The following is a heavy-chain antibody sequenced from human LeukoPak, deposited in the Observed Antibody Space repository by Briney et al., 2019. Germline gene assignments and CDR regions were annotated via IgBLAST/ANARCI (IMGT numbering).Heavy chain of an antibody. Sequence: ASVKVSCKASGYTFTSYDINWVRQATGQGLEWMGWMNPNSGNTGYAQKFQGRVTITRNTSISTAYMELSSLRSEDTAVYYCARAARRFPPRWFDPRGQGTLVTVSS. D-gene: IGHD3-3*01. CDR3: ARAARRFPPRWFDP. CDR1: GYTFTSYD. J-gene: IGHJ5*02. V-gene: IGHV1-8*03. CDR2: MNPNSGNT.